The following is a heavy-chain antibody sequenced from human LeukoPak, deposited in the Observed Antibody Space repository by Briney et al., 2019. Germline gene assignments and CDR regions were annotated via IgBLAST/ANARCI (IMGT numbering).Heavy chain of an antibody. CDR1: GYSFTSYW. Sequence: GESLKISCKGSGYSFTSYWIGWVRQMPGKGLEWMGIIYPGDSDVRYSPSFQGQVTISADKSLSTAYLQWSSLQASDTAMYYCARQGVYRDFDYWGQGTLVTVSS. CDR2: IYPGDSDV. V-gene: IGHV5-51*01. CDR3: ARQGVYRDFDY. J-gene: IGHJ4*02. D-gene: IGHD4-11*01.